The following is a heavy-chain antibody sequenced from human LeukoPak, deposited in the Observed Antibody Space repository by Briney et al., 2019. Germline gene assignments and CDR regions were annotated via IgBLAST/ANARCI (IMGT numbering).Heavy chain of an antibody. D-gene: IGHD3-22*01. CDR1: GGSISSGSYY. V-gene: IGHV4-61*02. CDR2: IYTSGST. J-gene: IGHJ4*02. Sequence: SQTLSLTCTVSGGSISSGSYYWSWIRQPAGKGLEWIGRIYTSGSTNYNPPLKSRVTISVDTSKNQFSLKLSSVTAADTAVYYCARNYYDSSGSPFDYWGQGTLVTVSS. CDR3: ARNYYDSSGSPFDY.